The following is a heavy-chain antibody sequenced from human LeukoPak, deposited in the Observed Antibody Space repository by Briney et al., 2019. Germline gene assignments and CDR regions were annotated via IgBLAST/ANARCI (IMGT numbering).Heavy chain of an antibody. J-gene: IGHJ4*02. Sequence: PGRSLRLSCAASGFTFSSYGMHWVRQAPGKGLEWVAVISYDGSNKYFADSVKGRFNISRDNSKNTLYLQMNSLRTEGTAVYYCAKGRYGYSSSWYGFDYWGQGTLVTVSS. CDR3: AKGRYGYSSSWYGFDY. D-gene: IGHD6-13*01. CDR1: GFTFSSYG. V-gene: IGHV3-30*18. CDR2: ISYDGSNK.